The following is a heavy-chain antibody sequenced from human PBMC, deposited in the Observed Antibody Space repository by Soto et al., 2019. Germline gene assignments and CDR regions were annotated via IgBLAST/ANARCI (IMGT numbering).Heavy chain of an antibody. CDR3: ARGRWLQLYFDY. J-gene: IGHJ4*02. Sequence: SVKVSCKASGGTFSSYAISWARQAPGQGLEWMGGIIPIFGTANYAQKFQGRVTITADESASTAYMELSSLRSEDTAVYYCARGRWLQLYFDYWGQGTLVTVSS. CDR1: GGTFSSYA. CDR2: IIPIFGTA. V-gene: IGHV1-69*13. D-gene: IGHD5-12*01.